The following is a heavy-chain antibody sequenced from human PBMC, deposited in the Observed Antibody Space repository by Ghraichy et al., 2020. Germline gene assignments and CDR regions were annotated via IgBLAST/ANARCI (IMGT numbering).Heavy chain of an antibody. V-gene: IGHV3-66*04. CDR2: IYKGGAT. CDR3: VRPNPDWLGAFDL. Sequence: LSLTCAASGFSVSNLYMSWVRQAPGKGLEWVSTIYKGGATFYVDSVKGRFAISRDSSTNTLFLQMNSLRGDDSSTYYCVRPNPDWLGAFDLWGQGTTVTGSS. CDR1: GFSVSNLY. D-gene: IGHD6-19*01. J-gene: IGHJ3*01.